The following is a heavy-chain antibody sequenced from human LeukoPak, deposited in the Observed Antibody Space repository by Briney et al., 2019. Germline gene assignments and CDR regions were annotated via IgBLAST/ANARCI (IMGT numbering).Heavy chain of an antibody. V-gene: IGHV4-59*08. D-gene: IGHD6-13*01. CDR3: ARHLSGSSWYTQNYYYGMDV. Sequence: SETLSLTCTVSGGSISSYYWSWIRQPPGKGLEWTGYIYYSGSTNHNPSLKSRVTISVDTSKNQFSLKLSSVTAADTAVYYCARHLSGSSWYTQNYYYGMDVWGQGTTVTVSS. CDR1: GGSISSYY. J-gene: IGHJ6*02. CDR2: IYYSGST.